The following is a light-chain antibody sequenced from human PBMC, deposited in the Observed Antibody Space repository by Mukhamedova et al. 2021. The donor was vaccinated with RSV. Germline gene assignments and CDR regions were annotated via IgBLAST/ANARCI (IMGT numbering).Light chain of an antibody. J-gene: IGLJ1*01. CDR3: CSYAGSSTFDYV. V-gene: IGLV7-46*01. CDR2: DTS. Sequence: RTLIYDTSNKHSWTPARFSGSLLGGKAALTLSGAQPEDEAEYYCCSYAGSSTFDYVFGTGTKVTVL.